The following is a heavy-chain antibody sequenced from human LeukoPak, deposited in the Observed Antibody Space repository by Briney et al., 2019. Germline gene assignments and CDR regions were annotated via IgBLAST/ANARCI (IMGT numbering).Heavy chain of an antibody. CDR2: INHSGST. D-gene: IGHD3-3*01. J-gene: IGHJ4*02. CDR3: ARGNTIFGPFDY. V-gene: IGHV4-34*01. CDR1: GGSFSGYY. Sequence: SETLSLTCAVYGGSFSGYYWSWIRQPPGKGLEWIGEINHSGSTNYNPSLKSRVTISVDTSKNQFSLKLSSVTAADTAVYYCARGNTIFGPFDYWGQGTLVTVSS.